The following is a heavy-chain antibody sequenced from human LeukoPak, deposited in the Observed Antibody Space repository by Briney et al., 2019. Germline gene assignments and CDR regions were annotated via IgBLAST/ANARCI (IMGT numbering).Heavy chain of an antibody. D-gene: IGHD5-24*01. V-gene: IGHV1-46*01. CDR1: GYTFTSYY. CDR2: INPSGGST. J-gene: IGHJ4*02. CDR3: ARARGGYNFALLGPGPSDY. Sequence: GASVKVSCKASGYTFTSYYMHWVRQAPGQGLEWMGIINPSGGSTSYAQKFQDRVTMTRDTSTSTVYMELSSLRSEDTAVYYCARARGGYNFALLGPGPSDYWGQGTLVTVSS.